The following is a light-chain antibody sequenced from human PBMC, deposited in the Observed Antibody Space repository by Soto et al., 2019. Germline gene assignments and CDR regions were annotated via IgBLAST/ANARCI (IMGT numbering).Light chain of an antibody. J-gene: IGKJ2*01. CDR1: QSVRTN. Sequence: EIVLTQSPATLALSPGESATLSCRASQSVRTNLALYQQKPGQHPRLLMYDASSRAADIPARFSGSGSGTDFILTITRLEPEDFAVYYCQQQTHWLYTFGQGTKLEIK. V-gene: IGKV3-11*01. CDR3: QQQTHWLYT. CDR2: DAS.